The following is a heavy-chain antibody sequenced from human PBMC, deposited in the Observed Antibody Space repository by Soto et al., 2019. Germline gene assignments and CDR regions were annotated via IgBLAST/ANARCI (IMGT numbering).Heavy chain of an antibody. V-gene: IGHV3-48*03. D-gene: IGHD1-26*01. CDR1: GFTLSSSA. J-gene: IGHJ3*02. CDR3: ARGLEYYFKPGVFDI. Sequence: ARGPLILSCASSGFTLSSSAMNWVRQAPGKGLEWVSYVGSSGNTKYYADSVKGRFTISRDNAKNSLYLQMNSLRAEDTAVYYCARGLEYYFKPGVFDIWGQGTLVTVSS. CDR2: VGSSGNTK.